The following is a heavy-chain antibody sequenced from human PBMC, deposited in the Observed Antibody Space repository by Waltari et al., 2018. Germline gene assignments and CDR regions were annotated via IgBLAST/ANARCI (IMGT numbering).Heavy chain of an antibody. J-gene: IGHJ6*02. CDR3: AQDEGNRIAPTFGMDA. CDR1: GLTLTSYT. Sequence: EFQLLEAGGGLAKPGGCMRLSCAATGLTLTSYTVNWVRQAPGKGLEWFSLMSGSCLIEYGASLKGRFTISRDNSKTTLYLEMNRLRVEDTAVYFCAQDEGNRIAPTFGMDAWGHGTTVLVS. CDR2: MSGSCLI. V-gene: IGHV3-23*01. D-gene: IGHD3-16*01.